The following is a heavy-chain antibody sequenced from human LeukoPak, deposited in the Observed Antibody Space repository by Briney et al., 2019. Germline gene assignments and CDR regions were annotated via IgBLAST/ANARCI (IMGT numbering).Heavy chain of an antibody. Sequence: PSETLSLTCTVSGGSISSYYWSWIRQPPGKGLEWIGYIYYSGSTNYNPSLKSRVTISVDTSKNQFSLKLSSVTAADTAVYYCARANGRAYSSTTVDYWGQGTLVTVSS. J-gene: IGHJ4*02. D-gene: IGHD2-15*01. CDR3: ARANGRAYSSTTVDY. CDR2: IYYSGST. V-gene: IGHV4-59*01. CDR1: GGSISSYY.